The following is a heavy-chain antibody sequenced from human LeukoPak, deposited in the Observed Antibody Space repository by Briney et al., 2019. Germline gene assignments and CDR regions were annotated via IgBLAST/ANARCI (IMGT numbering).Heavy chain of an antibody. Sequence: ASVKVSCKASGYTFTSYDINWVRQATGQGLEWMGWMNPNSGNTGYAQKFQGRVTMTRNTSISTAYMELSSLRSEDTAVYYCARTYYDILTGYTRGFDYWGQGTLVTVSS. CDR2: MNPNSGNT. CDR1: GYTFTSYD. J-gene: IGHJ4*02. D-gene: IGHD3-9*01. V-gene: IGHV1-8*01. CDR3: ARTYYDILTGYTRGFDY.